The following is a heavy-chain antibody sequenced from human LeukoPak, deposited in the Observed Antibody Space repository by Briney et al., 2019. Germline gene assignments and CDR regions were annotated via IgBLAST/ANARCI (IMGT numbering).Heavy chain of an antibody. J-gene: IGHJ6*02. D-gene: IGHD3-3*01. CDR1: GYTFTGYY. CDR2: INPNSGDT. CDR3: AKDLGVVWSGYYGMDV. V-gene: IGHV1-2*02. Sequence: ASVKVSCKASGYTFTGYYINWVRPAPGQGRAWMGWINPNSGDTNYEQRFQGRVTVTRDTSISTAYMELTRLTSDDTAVYFCAKDLGVVWSGYYGMDVWGQGTTVTVSS.